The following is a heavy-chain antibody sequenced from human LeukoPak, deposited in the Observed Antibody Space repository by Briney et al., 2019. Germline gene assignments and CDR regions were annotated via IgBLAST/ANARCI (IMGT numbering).Heavy chain of an antibody. CDR3: AKRIRYRGSSAYFDF. V-gene: IGHV3-23*01. CDR2: ISDSAGRT. D-gene: IGHD1-26*01. CDR1: GFTFSKYG. J-gene: IGHJ4*02. Sequence: PGGSLRLSCAASGFTFSKYGMNWVCQAPEGGLEWVSSISDSAGRTFYADSVKGRFTISRDNSTNTPYLQMSSLRTGGPVISYGAKRIRYRGSSAYFDFWGRGTLVTVSS.